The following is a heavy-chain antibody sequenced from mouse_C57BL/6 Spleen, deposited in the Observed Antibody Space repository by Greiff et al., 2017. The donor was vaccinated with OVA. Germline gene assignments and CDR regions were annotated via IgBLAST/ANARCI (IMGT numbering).Heavy chain of an antibody. CDR2: ISSGGSYT. CDR3: ARQDYYGSSYLYFDV. CDR1: GFTFSSYG. Sequence: DVQLVESGGDLVKPGGSLKLSCAASGFTFSSYGMSWVRQTPDKRLEWVATISSGGSYTYYPDSVKGRFTISRDNAKNTLYLQMSSLKSEDTAMYYCARQDYYGSSYLYFDVWGTGTTFTVSS. V-gene: IGHV5-6*01. J-gene: IGHJ1*03. D-gene: IGHD1-1*01.